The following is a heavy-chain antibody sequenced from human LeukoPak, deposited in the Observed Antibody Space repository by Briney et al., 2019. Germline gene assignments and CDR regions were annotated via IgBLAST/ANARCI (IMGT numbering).Heavy chain of an antibody. CDR2: FYHSGST. CDR1: GGSISSNNW. D-gene: IGHD1-1*01. CDR3: ARRAYSAAYWKHFDY. J-gene: IGHJ4*02. V-gene: IGHV4-4*02. Sequence: SETLSLTCAVSGGSISSNNWWSWVRQPPGKGLEWIGEFYHSGSTNYNPSLKSRVTISVDTSKNQFSLKVNSVTAADTAVYFCARRAYSAAYWKHFDYWGQGTLVTVSS.